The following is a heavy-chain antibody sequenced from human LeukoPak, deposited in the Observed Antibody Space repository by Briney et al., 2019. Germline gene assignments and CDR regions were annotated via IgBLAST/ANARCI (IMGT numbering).Heavy chain of an antibody. CDR1: GFTFSSYG. J-gene: IGHJ6*03. CDR3: AKSRIQLWSYYYYYYMDV. D-gene: IGHD5-18*01. Sequence: GGSLRLSCAASGFTFSSYGMHWVRQAPGKGLERVAFIRYDGSNKYYADSVKGRFTISRDNSKNTLYLQMNSLRAEDTAVYYCAKSRIQLWSYYYYYYMDVWGKGTTVTVSS. CDR2: IRYDGSNK. V-gene: IGHV3-30*02.